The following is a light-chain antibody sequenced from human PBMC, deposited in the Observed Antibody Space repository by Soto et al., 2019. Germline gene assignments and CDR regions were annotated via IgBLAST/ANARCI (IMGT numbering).Light chain of an antibody. J-gene: IGLJ2*01. CDR3: CSYAVSSLL. CDR2: EGS. Sequence: QSVLTQPASVSGSPGQSITISCTGTSSDVGSYNLVSWYQQHPGKAPKLMIYEGSKRPSGVSNRFSGSKSGNTASLTISGLQAEDEADYYCCSYAVSSLLFGGGTKLTVL. V-gene: IGLV2-23*01. CDR1: SSDVGSYNL.